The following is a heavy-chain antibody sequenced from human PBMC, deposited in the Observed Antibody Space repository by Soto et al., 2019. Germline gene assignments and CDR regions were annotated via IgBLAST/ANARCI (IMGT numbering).Heavy chain of an antibody. V-gene: IGHV3-74*01. CDR2: INSDGSST. CDR1: GFTFSSYW. Sequence: EVQLVESGGGLVQPGGSLRLSSAASGFTFSSYWMHWVREAPGKGLVWVSRINSDGSSTSYADSVKGRFTISRDNAKNTLYLQMNSLRAEDTAVYYCARDRYYYYGMDVWGQGTTVTVSS. CDR3: ARDRYYYYGMDV. J-gene: IGHJ6*02.